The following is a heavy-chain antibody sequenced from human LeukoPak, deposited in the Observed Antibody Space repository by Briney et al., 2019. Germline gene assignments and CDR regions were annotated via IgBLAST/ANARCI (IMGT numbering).Heavy chain of an antibody. CDR2: ISGSGGST. CDR3: AKGVGYCSGGSCHQFDY. D-gene: IGHD2-15*01. J-gene: IGHJ4*02. V-gene: IGHV3-23*01. CDR1: RFTFSSYG. Sequence: GGSLRLSCAASRFTFSSYGMSWVRQAPGKGLEWVSAISGSGGSTYYADSVKGRFTMSRDNSKNTLYLQMNSLRAEDTAVYYCAKGVGYCSGGSCHQFDYWGQGTLVTVSS.